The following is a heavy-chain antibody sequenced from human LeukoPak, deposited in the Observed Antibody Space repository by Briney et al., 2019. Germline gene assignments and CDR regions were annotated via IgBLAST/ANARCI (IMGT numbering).Heavy chain of an antibody. CDR2: NYHSGST. J-gene: IGHJ4*02. V-gene: IGHV4-30-2*01. CDR3: ARDRDYEGYFDY. CDR1: GGSISSGGYY. Sequence: SETLSLTCTVSGGSISSGGYYWSWIRQPPGKGLEWIGYNYHSGSTYYNPSLKSRVTISVDRSKNQFSLKLSSVTAADTAVYYCARDRDYEGYFDYWGQGTLVTVSS. D-gene: IGHD4-17*01.